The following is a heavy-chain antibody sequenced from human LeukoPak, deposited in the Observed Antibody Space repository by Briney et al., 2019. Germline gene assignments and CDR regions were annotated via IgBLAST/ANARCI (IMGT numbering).Heavy chain of an antibody. Sequence: SVKVSCKASGGTFSSYAISWVRQAPGQGLEWMGGIIPIFGTANYAQKFQGRVTITADESTSTAYMELSSLRSEDTAVYYCARADHYYDSSGYYRPYYWGQGTLVTVSS. J-gene: IGHJ4*02. D-gene: IGHD3-22*01. CDR2: IIPIFGTA. V-gene: IGHV1-69*13. CDR3: ARADHYYDSSGYYRPYY. CDR1: GGTFSSYA.